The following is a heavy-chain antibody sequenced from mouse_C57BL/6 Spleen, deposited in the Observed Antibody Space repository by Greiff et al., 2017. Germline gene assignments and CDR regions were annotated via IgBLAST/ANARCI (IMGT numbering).Heavy chain of an antibody. D-gene: IGHD2-4*01. CDR3: AGRGITTGDDYAMDD. J-gene: IGHJ4*01. Sequence: EVKLMESGGDLVKPGGSLKLSCAASGFTFSSYGMSWVRQTPDKRLEWVATISRGGSYTYYPDSVKGRFTISRDNAKNTLYLQMSSLKSEDTAMYDCAGRGITTGDDYAMDDWGQGTSVTVSS. CDR1: GFTFSSYG. V-gene: IGHV5-6*02. CDR2: ISRGGSYT.